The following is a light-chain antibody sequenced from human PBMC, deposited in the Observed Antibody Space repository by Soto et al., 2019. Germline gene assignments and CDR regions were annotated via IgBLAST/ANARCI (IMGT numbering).Light chain of an antibody. CDR3: QQRFDWPPIT. V-gene: IGKV3-11*01. CDR1: QSVITC. Sequence: EIVLTQSPATLSLSPGERATLSCRASQSVITCLAWYQQKPGQAPRLLIYDASNRATGIPARFSGSGSGTDFTLTISSLDPEDFAVYYCQQRFDWPPITFGQGTRLEIK. J-gene: IGKJ5*01. CDR2: DAS.